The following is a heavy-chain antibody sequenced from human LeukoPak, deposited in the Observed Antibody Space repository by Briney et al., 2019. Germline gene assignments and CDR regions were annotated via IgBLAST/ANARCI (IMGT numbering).Heavy chain of an antibody. CDR2: ISSSSSYI. V-gene: IGHV3-21*01. Sequence: GGSLRLSCAASGFTFDDYGMSWVRQAPGKGLEWVSSISSSSSYIYYADSVKGRFTISRDNAKNSLYLQMNSLRAEDTAVYYCAMEGYSGNYPAYWGQGTLVTVSS. J-gene: IGHJ4*02. D-gene: IGHD1-26*01. CDR1: GFTFDDYG. CDR3: AMEGYSGNYPAY.